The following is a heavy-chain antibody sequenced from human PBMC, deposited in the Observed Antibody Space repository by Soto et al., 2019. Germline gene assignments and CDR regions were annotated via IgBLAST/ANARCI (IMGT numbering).Heavy chain of an antibody. CDR2: MNPNNSGR. CDR1: AYTFTGYY. V-gene: IGHV1-2*02. CDR3: ARDGPGTGNDDFDY. D-gene: IGHD1-1*01. Sequence: ASVKVSCKASAYTFTGYYIHWVRQAPGQGLEWMGWMNPNNSGRRYAPQFQGRVTMTRDTSINTAYMDLTSLTSDDTAIYYCARDGPGTGNDDFDYWGLGTLVTVSS. J-gene: IGHJ4*02.